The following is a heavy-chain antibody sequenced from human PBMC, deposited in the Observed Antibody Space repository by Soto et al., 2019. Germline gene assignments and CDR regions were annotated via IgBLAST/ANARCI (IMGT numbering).Heavy chain of an antibody. D-gene: IGHD5-12*01. CDR2: ISYDGRNK. CDR3: ARGIWEMATIRPENY. J-gene: IGHJ4*02. Sequence: GGSLRLSCAASGFTFSGFAMHWVRQAPGKGLEWVAVISYDGRNKYYADSVKGRFAISRDNSKNILYLQMNSLRAEDAAVYYCARGIWEMATIRPENYWGQGT. CDR1: GFTFSGFA. V-gene: IGHV3-30*09.